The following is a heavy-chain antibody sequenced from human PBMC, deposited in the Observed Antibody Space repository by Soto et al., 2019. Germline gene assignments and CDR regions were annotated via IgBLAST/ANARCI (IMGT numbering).Heavy chain of an antibody. CDR1: GYTFTSYA. V-gene: IGHV1-3*01. J-gene: IGHJ3*02. Sequence: ASVKVSCKASGYTFTSYAMHWVRQAPGQRLEWMGWINAGNGNTKYSQKFQGRVTITRDTSASTAYMELSSLRSEDTAVYYCARVDYLGIAVAENAFDIWGKGTMVTVSS. CDR2: INAGNGNT. D-gene: IGHD6-19*01. CDR3: ARVDYLGIAVAENAFDI.